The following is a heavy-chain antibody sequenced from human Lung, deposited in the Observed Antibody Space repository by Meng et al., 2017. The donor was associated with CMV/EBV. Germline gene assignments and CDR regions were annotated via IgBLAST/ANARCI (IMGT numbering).Heavy chain of an antibody. V-gene: IGHV3-66*02. J-gene: IGHJ4*02. D-gene: IGHD3-22*01. CDR3: ARGILGGYYDSRGYVTDF. CDR2: LHSEGFK. CDR1: GFTVSSNY. Sequence: SCAASGFTVSSNYMSWVRQAPGKGLEWISVLHSEGFKKYADSVKGRFTISRDNPKNTLYLEMSILRTEDTAVYYCARGILGGYYDSRGYVTDFWXQGTXVTVSS.